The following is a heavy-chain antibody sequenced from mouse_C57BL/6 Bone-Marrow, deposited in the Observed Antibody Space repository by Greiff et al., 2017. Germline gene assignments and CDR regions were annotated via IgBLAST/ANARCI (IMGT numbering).Heavy chain of an antibody. J-gene: IGHJ3*01. CDR1: GYTFTSYW. D-gene: IGHD1-1*01. Sequence: QVQLQQSGAELVQPGASVKLSCTASGYTFTSYWMHWVKQRPGQGLEWIGMIHPNSGSTNYNEKFKSKATLTVDKSSSTAYMQLSSLTSEDSAVYYCANYDGRSYWFAYWGQGTLVTVSA. V-gene: IGHV1-64*01. CDR2: IHPNSGST. CDR3: ANYDGRSYWFAY.